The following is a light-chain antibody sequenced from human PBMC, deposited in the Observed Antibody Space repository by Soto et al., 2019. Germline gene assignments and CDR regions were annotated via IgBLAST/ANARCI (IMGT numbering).Light chain of an antibody. V-gene: IGKV3-11*01. CDR1: QSVSSY. CDR3: QQRSVWPT. Sequence: IVLTQSPATLSLSPGERATLSCRASQSVSSYLAWYQQKGGQAPRLFIYDAFSRAPGIPARFSGSGSGTDFTLTISSLEPEDFAVYYCQQRSVWPTFGGGTKVEIK. J-gene: IGKJ4*01. CDR2: DAF.